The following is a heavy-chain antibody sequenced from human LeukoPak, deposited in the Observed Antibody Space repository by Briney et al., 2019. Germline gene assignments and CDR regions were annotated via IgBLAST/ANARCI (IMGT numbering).Heavy chain of an antibody. CDR3: AREGQYYDSSGLLMGAFDI. D-gene: IGHD3-22*01. J-gene: IGHJ3*02. Sequence: SETLSLTCTVSGGSISSGDYYWSWIRQPPGKGLEWIGYIYYSGNTYYNPSLKSRVTISVDTSKNQFSLKLSSVTAADTAVYYCAREGQYYDSSGLLMGAFDIWGQGTMVTVSS. CDR2: IYYSGNT. V-gene: IGHV4-30-4*01. CDR1: GGSISSGDYY.